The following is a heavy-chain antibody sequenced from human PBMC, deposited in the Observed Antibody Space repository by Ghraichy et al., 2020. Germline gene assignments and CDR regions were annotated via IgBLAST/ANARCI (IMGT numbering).Heavy chain of an antibody. CDR1: GGSFSGYY. CDR3: ARVHRVKYYYDSSGYSKFDY. J-gene: IGHJ4*02. D-gene: IGHD3-22*01. Sequence: SETLSLTCAVYGGSFSGYYWSWIRQPPGKGLEWIGEINHSGSTNYNPSLKSRVTISVDTSKNQFSLKLSSVTAADTAVYYCARVHRVKYYYDSSGYSKFDYWGQGTLVTVSS. V-gene: IGHV4-34*01. CDR2: INHSGST.